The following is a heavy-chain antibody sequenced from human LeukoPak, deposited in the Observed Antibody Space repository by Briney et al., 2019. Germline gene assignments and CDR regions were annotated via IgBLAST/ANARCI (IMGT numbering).Heavy chain of an antibody. CDR2: INPNSGGT. CDR1: GYTFTGYY. D-gene: IGHD3-22*01. Sequence: GASVTVSCKASGYTFTGYYMHWVRQAPGQGLEWMGWINPNSGGTNYAQKFQGRVTMTRDTSISTAYMELSSLRSEDTAVYYCARRSDDYDSSAYYHWGQGALVTVSS. CDR3: ARRSDDYDSSAYYH. J-gene: IGHJ4*02. V-gene: IGHV1-2*02.